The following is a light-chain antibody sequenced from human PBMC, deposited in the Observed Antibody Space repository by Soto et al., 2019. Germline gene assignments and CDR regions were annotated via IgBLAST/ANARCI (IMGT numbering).Light chain of an antibody. CDR3: SSFTSNRIYV. Sequence: QSVLTQPPSVSGSPGQSVTISCTGTSSDFNNYDRVSWYQRPPGTGPKLIIFEVNKRPSGVPDRFSGSKSGNTASLTISGLQPEDEADYYCSSFTSNRIYVFGPGTKVTVL. CDR1: SSDFNNYDR. V-gene: IGLV2-18*02. CDR2: EVN. J-gene: IGLJ1*01.